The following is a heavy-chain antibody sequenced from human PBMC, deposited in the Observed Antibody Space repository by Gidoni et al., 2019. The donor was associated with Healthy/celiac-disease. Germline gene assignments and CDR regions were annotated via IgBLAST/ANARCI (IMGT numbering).Heavy chain of an antibody. V-gene: IGHV4-59*08. D-gene: IGHD5-12*01. J-gene: IGHJ3*02. CDR3: ARRRRGSGGYNSDAFDI. Sequence: QVQLQESRPALVKPSETLSLTCTVSGGAISSYYWSWIRQPPGKGLEWIGYIYYSGITNYNPSLKSRVTISVDTSKNQFSLKLSSVTAADTAVYYCARRRRGSGGYNSDAFDIWGQGTMVTVSS. CDR1: GGAISSYY. CDR2: IYYSGIT.